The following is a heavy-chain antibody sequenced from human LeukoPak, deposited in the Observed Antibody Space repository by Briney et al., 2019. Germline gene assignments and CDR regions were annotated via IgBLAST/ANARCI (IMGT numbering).Heavy chain of an antibody. J-gene: IGHJ4*02. CDR3: AKDTSIGRYCTNGVCSPFDY. CDR1: GFTFSSYA. D-gene: IGHD2-8*01. CDR2: ISDTGATT. V-gene: IGHV3-23*01. Sequence: GGSLRLSCAGSGFTFSSYAMSWVRQAPGKGLEGVSAISDTGATTYDADSVKGRFAISRDNSRSTLYLQMNSLRAEDTALYYCAKDTSIGRYCTNGVCSPFDYWGQGTLVTVSS.